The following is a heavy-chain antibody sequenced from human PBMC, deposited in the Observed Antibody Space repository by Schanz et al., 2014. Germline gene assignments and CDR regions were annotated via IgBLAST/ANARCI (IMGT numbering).Heavy chain of an antibody. CDR2: ISSSSSSI. V-gene: IGHV3-48*01. CDR1: GFTFSSYS. D-gene: IGHD3-10*01. CDR3: ARGRGYIIGQ. J-gene: IGHJ4*02. Sequence: VQLVESGGGLVKPGGSLRLSCAASGFTFSSYSMNWVRQAPGKGLEWVSYISSSSSSIYYADSVKGRFTFSRDSSKNTVYLQMDSLRADDTSVYYCARGRGYIIGQWGQGILVTVSS.